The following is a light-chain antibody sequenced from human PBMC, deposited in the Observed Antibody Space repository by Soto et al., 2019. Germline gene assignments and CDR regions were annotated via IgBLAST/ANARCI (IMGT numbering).Light chain of an antibody. CDR1: QSVGKY. J-gene: IGKJ1*01. V-gene: IGKV3-11*01. CDR3: QQRGNRPPWT. CDR2: DAS. Sequence: EIVMTQSPATLSLSPGERATLSCRASQSVGKYLVWYQQKPGQAPRLLIYDASNRATGIPARFSGSGSGTDFTLTISSLEREDLAVYYCQQRGNRPPWTFGQGTKVEIK.